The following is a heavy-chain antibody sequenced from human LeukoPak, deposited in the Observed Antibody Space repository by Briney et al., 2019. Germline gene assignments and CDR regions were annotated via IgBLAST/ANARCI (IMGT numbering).Heavy chain of an antibody. D-gene: IGHD6-19*01. J-gene: IGHJ4*02. CDR3: AKDRGSGWYYFHY. V-gene: IGHV3-43*02. CDR2: ISGDSGST. Sequence: GGSLRLSCAASGFTFHDYAMYWVRQAPGKGPEWVSLISGDSGSTDYADFVKGRFTISRDNSQNSVFLQMNSLTSEDTAVYFCAKDRGSGWYYFHYWGQGTLVIVSS. CDR1: GFTFHDYA.